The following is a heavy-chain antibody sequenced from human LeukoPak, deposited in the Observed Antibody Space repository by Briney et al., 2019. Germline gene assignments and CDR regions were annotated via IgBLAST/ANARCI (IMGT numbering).Heavy chain of an antibody. Sequence: SETLSLTCTASGGSISSSSYYWGWIRQPPGKGLEWIGSIYYSGSTYYNPSLKSRVTISVDTSKNQFSLKLSSVTAADTAVYYCASLSYYDSSGYLRFDPWGQGTLVTVSS. CDR3: ASLSYYDSSGYLRFDP. CDR1: GGSISSSSYY. D-gene: IGHD3-22*01. CDR2: IYYSGST. J-gene: IGHJ5*02. V-gene: IGHV4-39*01.